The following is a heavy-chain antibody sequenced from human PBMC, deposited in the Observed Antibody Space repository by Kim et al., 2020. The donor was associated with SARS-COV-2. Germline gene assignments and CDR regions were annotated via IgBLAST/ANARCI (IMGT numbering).Heavy chain of an antibody. J-gene: IGHJ6*02. CDR3: ARGNYFESISLSDYYNGMDV. CDR1: GLTFDESA. Sequence: GGSLRLSCAASGLTFDESAMNWVRQAPGKGLEWVAVISYYGRNEEYADSVKGRFTISRDNSKSTLYLQMNSLRVEDTAVYFCARGNYFESISLSDYYNGMDVWGQGTTVTVSS. CDR2: ISYYGRNE. D-gene: IGHD3-22*01. V-gene: IGHV3-30-3*01.